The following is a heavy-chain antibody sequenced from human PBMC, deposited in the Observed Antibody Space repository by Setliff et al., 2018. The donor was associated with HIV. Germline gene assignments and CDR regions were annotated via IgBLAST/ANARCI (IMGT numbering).Heavy chain of an antibody. CDR2: IRGKAYGGTI. Sequence: GGSLRLSCTTSGFTFGDSAMSWVRQAPGKGLEWVGFIRGKAYGGTIEYAASVKGRFTISRDDSKSIAYLQMNSLKTEDTAVYYCTPTDYGGSDYWGQGTLVTVSS. CDR3: TPTDYGGSDY. D-gene: IGHD3-10*01. J-gene: IGHJ4*02. V-gene: IGHV3-49*04. CDR1: GFTFGDSA.